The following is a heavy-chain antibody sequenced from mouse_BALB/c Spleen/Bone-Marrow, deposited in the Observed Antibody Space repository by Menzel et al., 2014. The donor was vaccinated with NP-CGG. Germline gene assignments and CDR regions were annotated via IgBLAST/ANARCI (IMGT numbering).Heavy chain of an antibody. V-gene: IGHV2-5-1*01. CDR1: GLSLTNYG. D-gene: IGHD1-1*01. Sequence: VKLQESGPSLVQPSQSLSITCTVSGLSLTNYGIYWVRQSPGKGLEWLGVIWRGGTTDYNAAFMSSLSITKDNSKSQVFFKMNSLQADDTAIYYCAKGHYGSSPFAYWGQGTLVTVSA. J-gene: IGHJ3*01. CDR3: AKGHYGSSPFAY. CDR2: IWRGGTT.